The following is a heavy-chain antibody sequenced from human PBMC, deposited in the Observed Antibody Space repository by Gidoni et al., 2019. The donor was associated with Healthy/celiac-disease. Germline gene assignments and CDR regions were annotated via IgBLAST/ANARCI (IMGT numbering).Heavy chain of an antibody. J-gene: IGHJ6*02. V-gene: IGHV4-30-4*01. D-gene: IGHD1-26*01. CDR2: IYYSGST. CDR1: GGSISSGDYY. Sequence: QVQLQESGPGLVKPSQTLSLTCTVSGGSISSGDYYWSWIRQPPGKGLEWIGYIYYSGSTYYNPSLKSRVTISVDTSKNQFSLKLSSVTAADTAVYYCASDSGSPGGLWHGMDVWGQGTTVTVSS. CDR3: ASDSGSPGGLWHGMDV.